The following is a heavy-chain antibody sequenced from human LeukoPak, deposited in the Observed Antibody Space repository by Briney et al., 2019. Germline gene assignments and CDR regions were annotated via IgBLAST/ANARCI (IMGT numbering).Heavy chain of an antibody. J-gene: IGHJ4*02. V-gene: IGHV4-59*02. CDR2: IYSSGST. CDR3: ARSGSYYPDY. CDR1: GFTVSSNY. D-gene: IGHD1-26*01. Sequence: GSLRLSCAASGFTVSSNYMSWIRQPPGKGLEWIGYIYSSGSTNYNPSLKSRVTISVDTSRNQFSLNLRSVTAADTAVYYCARSGSYYPDYWGQGTLVTVSS.